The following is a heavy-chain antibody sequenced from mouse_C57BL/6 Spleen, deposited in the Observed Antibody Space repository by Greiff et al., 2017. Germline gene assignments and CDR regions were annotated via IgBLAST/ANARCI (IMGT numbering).Heavy chain of an antibody. CDR1: GYNFTSDW. J-gene: IGHJ4*01. D-gene: IGHD1-1*01. Sequence: EVQRVESGTVLARPGASVKMSCTTSGYNFTSDWMHWVKQRPGQGLEWIGAIYPGNSDTGYNQKFQGKAKLTAVTSASTAYLKLSSLTNEDSTVYYSTIYYYSSRRNYYAMDDWGQGTSVTVSS. CDR2: IYPGNSDT. V-gene: IGHV1-5*01. CDR3: TIYYYSSRRNYYAMDD.